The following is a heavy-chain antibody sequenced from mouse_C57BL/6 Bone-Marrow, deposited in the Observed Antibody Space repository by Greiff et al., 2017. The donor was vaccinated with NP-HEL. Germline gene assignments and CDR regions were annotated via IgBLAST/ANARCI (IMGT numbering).Heavy chain of an antibody. CDR3: ARQRDGYPFDY. CDR1: GFTFSDYY. D-gene: IGHD2-3*01. Sequence: EVHLVESGGGLVQPGGSLKLSCAASGFTFSDYYMYWVRQTPEKRLEWVAYISNGGGSTYYPDTVKGRFTISRDNAKNTLYLQMSRLKSEDTAMYYCARQRDGYPFDYWGQGTTLTVSS. CDR2: ISNGGGST. V-gene: IGHV5-12*01. J-gene: IGHJ2*01.